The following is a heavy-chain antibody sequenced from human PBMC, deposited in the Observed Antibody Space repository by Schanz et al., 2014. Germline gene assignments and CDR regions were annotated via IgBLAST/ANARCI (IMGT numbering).Heavy chain of an antibody. CDR2: ISGSGGTT. CDR1: GFTFNSYA. Sequence: EVQLLESGGGLVQPGESLRVSCAASGFTFNSYAMSWVRQAPGRGLEWVSGISGSGGTTHYADSVKGRFTISRDNSKNTLYLQMNSLRADDTAVYFCARAHGNNWYGKGLDYWGQGTQXTVSS. CDR3: ARAHGNNWYGKGLDY. J-gene: IGHJ4*02. V-gene: IGHV3-23*01. D-gene: IGHD1-1*01.